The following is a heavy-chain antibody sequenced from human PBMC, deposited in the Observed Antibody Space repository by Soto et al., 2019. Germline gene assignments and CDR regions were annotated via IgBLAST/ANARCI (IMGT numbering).Heavy chain of an antibody. Sequence: QVQLVQSGAEVKKPGSSVKVSCKASGGTFSSYAISWVRQAPGQGLEWMGGIIPIFGTGNYAQKVQGSVTLTENKTTCTAYMGLSRLRSEETAVYYCARGLYGAGYSRDDWGQGTLVTASS. D-gene: IGHD6-13*01. V-gene: IGHV1-69*06. CDR1: GGTFSSYA. J-gene: IGHJ4*02. CDR3: ARGLYGAGYSRDD. CDR2: IIPIFGTG.